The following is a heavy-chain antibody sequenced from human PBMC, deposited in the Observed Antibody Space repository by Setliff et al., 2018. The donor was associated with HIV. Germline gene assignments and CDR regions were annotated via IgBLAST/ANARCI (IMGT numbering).Heavy chain of an antibody. CDR1: GGSFSGYY. Sequence: SETLSLTCAVYGGSFSGYYWSWVRQPPGKGLEWIGEIHHSGSTNNNPSLKSRVTISLSASKNQFSLKLMSVTVADTAVYFCARGPVVGFDSWGQGTLVTVSS. CDR3: ARGPVVGFDS. D-gene: IGHD2-15*01. CDR2: IHHSGST. J-gene: IGHJ4*02. V-gene: IGHV4-34*01.